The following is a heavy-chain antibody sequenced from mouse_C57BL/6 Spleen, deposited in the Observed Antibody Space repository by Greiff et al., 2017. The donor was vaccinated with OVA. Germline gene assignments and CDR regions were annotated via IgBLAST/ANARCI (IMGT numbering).Heavy chain of an antibody. V-gene: IGHV14-1*01. J-gene: IGHJ3*01. Sequence: VQLQQSGAELVRPGASVKLSCTASGFNIKDYYMHWVKQRPEQGLEWIGRIDPEDGDTEYAPKFQGKATMTADTSSNTAYLQLSSLTSEDTAVYYCTFYYGNYEAWFAYWGQGTLVTVSA. CDR3: TFYYGNYEAWFAY. D-gene: IGHD2-1*01. CDR1: GFNIKDYY. CDR2: IDPEDGDT.